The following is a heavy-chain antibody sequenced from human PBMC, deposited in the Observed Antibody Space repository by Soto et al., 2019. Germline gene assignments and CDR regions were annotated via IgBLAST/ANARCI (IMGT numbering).Heavy chain of an antibody. CDR1: GFTFNNSG. CDR2: ISYDGSDK. J-gene: IGHJ6*02. D-gene: IGHD5-12*01. V-gene: IGHV3-30*18. Sequence: GGSLRLSCRVSGFTFNNSGMHWVRQAPGKGLEWMAVISYDGSDKYYADFVKGRVIISRDNSKNTLNLEMNSLRAEDTATYYCVKDRVPGAYGHYYGMDVWRQGTTATVSS. CDR3: VKDRVPGAYGHYYGMDV.